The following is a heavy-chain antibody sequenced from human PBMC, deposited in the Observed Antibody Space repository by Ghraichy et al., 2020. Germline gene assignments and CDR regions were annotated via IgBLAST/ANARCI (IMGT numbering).Heavy chain of an antibody. CDR2: ISSNGGST. J-gene: IGHJ4*02. V-gene: IGHV3-64D*06. CDR3: VKDRRSTYRAPFDY. Sequence: GGSLRLSCSASGFSFSTYAMHWVRQAPGKGLEYVSAISSNGGSTYYADSVKGRFTISRDNSKSTLYLQMSSLRPEDTAVYYCVKDRRSTYRAPFDYWGQGTLVTVSS. CDR1: GFSFSTYA. D-gene: IGHD2/OR15-2a*01.